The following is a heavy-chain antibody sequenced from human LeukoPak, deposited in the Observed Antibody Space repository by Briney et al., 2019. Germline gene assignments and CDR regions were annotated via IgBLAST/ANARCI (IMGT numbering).Heavy chain of an antibody. D-gene: IGHD6-19*01. CDR2: ISSSSSYI. J-gene: IGHJ4*02. CDR1: GFTFSSYS. Sequence: GGSLRLSCAASGFTFSSYSMNWVRQAPGKGLEWVSSISSSSSYIYYADSVKGRFTISRDNAKNSLYLQMNSLRAEDTAVYYCARVAGWNYVDYWGQGTLVTVSS. V-gene: IGHV3-21*01. CDR3: ARVAGWNYVDY.